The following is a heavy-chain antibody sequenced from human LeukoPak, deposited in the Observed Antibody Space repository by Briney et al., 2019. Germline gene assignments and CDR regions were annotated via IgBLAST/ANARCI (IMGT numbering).Heavy chain of an antibody. CDR3: ARVNYQPDFYYYYYMDV. J-gene: IGHJ6*03. Sequence: PSETLSLTCTVSGGSISSYYWNWIRQPPGKGLEWIGYIYYSGSTNYNPSLKSRVTTSVDTSKNQFSLKLSSVTAADTAVYYCARVNYQPDFYYYYYMDVWGKGTTVTVSS. CDR2: IYYSGST. CDR1: GGSISSYY. D-gene: IGHD2-2*01. V-gene: IGHV4-59*01.